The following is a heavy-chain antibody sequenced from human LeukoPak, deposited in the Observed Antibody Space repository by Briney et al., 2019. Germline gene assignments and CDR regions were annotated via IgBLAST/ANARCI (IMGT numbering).Heavy chain of an antibody. D-gene: IGHD5-12*01. J-gene: IGHJ4*02. CDR3: ARDLGNRVATTPDH. Sequence: ASVKVSCKAYGYTFTSYGITWVRQAPGQGPEWMGWISAYAGKTEYAQKFQGRVTMTTDTSTNTAYMELRSLGSDDTAVYYCARDLGNRVATTPDHWGQGTLLTVSS. CDR1: GYTFTSYG. CDR2: ISAYAGKT. V-gene: IGHV1-18*01.